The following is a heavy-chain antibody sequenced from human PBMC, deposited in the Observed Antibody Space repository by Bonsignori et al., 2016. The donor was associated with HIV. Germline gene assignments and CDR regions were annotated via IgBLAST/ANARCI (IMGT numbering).Heavy chain of an antibody. CDR3: TRGSRVQQDY. Sequence: WIRQPPGKGLEWVGFIRSKAYGGTTEYAASVKGRFTISRDDSKSIAYLQMKSLKTEDTAVYYCTRGSRVQQDYWGQGTLVTVSS. CDR2: IRSKAYGGTT. D-gene: IGHD6-13*01. V-gene: IGHV3-49*02. J-gene: IGHJ4*02.